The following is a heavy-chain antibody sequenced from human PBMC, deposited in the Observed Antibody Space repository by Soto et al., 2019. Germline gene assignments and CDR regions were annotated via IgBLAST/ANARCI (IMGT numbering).Heavy chain of an antibody. D-gene: IGHD5-18*01. CDR3: AREMSSPDTAMVQGLYYYYGMDV. CDR2: ISGSGGST. V-gene: IGHV3-23*01. J-gene: IGHJ6*02. Sequence: GGSLRLSCAASGFTFSSYAMSWVRQAPGKGLEWVSAISGSGGSTYYADSVKGRFTISRDNSKNTLYLQMNSLRAEDTAVYYCAREMSSPDTAMVQGLYYYYGMDVWGQGTTVTVSS. CDR1: GFTFSSYA.